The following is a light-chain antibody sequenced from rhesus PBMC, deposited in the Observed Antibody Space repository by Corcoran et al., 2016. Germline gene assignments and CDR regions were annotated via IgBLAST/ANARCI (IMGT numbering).Light chain of an antibody. CDR2: YGS. CDR3: QQGNKHPLT. CDR1: EDINNY. J-gene: IGKJ4*01. Sequence: DIVMTQSPAFVSVTPGEKVTITCQASEDINNYLHWYQQKPDQAPKFHIQYGSQSISGVPSRFTGSGSGKDFTFTISSLEVEDAATYFCQQGNKHPLTFGGGTKVEIK. V-gene: IGKV6-47*02.